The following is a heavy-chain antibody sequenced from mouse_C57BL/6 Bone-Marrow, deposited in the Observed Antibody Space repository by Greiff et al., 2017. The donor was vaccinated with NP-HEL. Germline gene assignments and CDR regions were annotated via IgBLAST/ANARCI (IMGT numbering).Heavy chain of an antibody. V-gene: IGHV1-22*01. CDR1: GYTFTDYN. Sequence: EVQLQQSGPELVKPGASVKMSCKASGYTFTDYNMHWVKQSHGKSLEWIGYINPNNGGTSYNQKFKGKATLTVNKSSSTAYMERRSLTSEDSAVYYCARRGLYSNFLYYFDYWGQGTTLTVSS. CDR3: ARRGLYSNFLYYFDY. CDR2: INPNNGGT. D-gene: IGHD2-5*01. J-gene: IGHJ2*01.